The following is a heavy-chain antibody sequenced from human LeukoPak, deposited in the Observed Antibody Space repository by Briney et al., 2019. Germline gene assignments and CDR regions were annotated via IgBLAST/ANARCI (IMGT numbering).Heavy chain of an antibody. Sequence: GGSLRLSCAASGFTFSSYAMHWVRQAPGKGLEWVAVISYDGSNKYYADSVKGRFTISRGNSKNTLYLQMNSLRAEDTAVYYCAIIGTHYYDSSGYNWFDPWGQGTLVTVSS. V-gene: IGHV3-30-3*01. CDR3: AIIGTHYYDSSGYNWFDP. D-gene: IGHD3-22*01. CDR2: ISYDGSNK. CDR1: GFTFSSYA. J-gene: IGHJ5*02.